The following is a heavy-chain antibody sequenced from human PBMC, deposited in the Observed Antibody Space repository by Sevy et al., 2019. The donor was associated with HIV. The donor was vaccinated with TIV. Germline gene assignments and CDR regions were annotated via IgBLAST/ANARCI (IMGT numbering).Heavy chain of an antibody. Sequence: GGSLRLSCTASGFTFGDYAMSWFRQAPGKGLEWVGFIRSKAYGGTTEYAASVKGRFTISRDDSKSIAYLQMNSLKTEDTAVYYCTRDLLGYDSSGYYKAGFGFDYWGQGTLVTDSS. CDR1: GFTFGDYA. D-gene: IGHD3-22*01. V-gene: IGHV3-49*03. CDR2: IRSKAYGGTT. J-gene: IGHJ4*02. CDR3: TRDLLGYDSSGYYKAGFGFDY.